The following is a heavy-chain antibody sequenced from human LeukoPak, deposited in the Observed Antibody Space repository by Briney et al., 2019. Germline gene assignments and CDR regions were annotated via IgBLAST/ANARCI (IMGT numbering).Heavy chain of an antibody. Sequence: ASVKVSCKASGYTFTGYYMHWVRQAPGQGLEWMGWINPDGDVTKSAQKFQGRVTMTTDKSINTVFMEFSGLTSDDTALYYCARGPNPSYYKDFWGKGTTVSVSS. V-gene: IGHV1-2*02. CDR2: INPDGDVT. CDR3: ARGPNPSYYKDF. D-gene: IGHD2-8*01. J-gene: IGHJ6*03. CDR1: GYTFTGYY.